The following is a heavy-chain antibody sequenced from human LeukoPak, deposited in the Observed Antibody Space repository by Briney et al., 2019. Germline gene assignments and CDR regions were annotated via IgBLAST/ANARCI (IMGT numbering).Heavy chain of an antibody. CDR3: ARDRAYVDTARFDY. CDR1: GFTFSSYA. D-gene: IGHD5-18*01. V-gene: IGHV3-30-3*01. CDR2: ISYDGSNK. Sequence: PGRSLRLSCAASGFTFSSYAMHWVRQAPGKGLEWVAVISYDGSNKYYADSVKGRFTISRDNSKNTLYLQMNSLRAEDTAVYYCARDRAYVDTARFDYWGQGTLVTVSS. J-gene: IGHJ4*02.